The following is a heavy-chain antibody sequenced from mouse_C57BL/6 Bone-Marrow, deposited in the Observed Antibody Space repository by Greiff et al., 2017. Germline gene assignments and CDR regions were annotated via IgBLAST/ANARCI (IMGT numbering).Heavy chain of an antibody. J-gene: IGHJ2*01. CDR2: IDPSDSST. CDR1: GYTFTSYW. Sequence: QVQLQQPGAELVMPGASVKLSCKASGYTFTSYWMHWVKQRPGQGLEWIGEIDPSDSSTNYNQKFKGKSTLTVDKSSSTAYMQLSSLTSEDSAVYYWARWVFITTVVTLDYFDYWGQGTTLTVSS. CDR3: ARWVFITTVVTLDYFDY. D-gene: IGHD1-1*01. V-gene: IGHV1-69*01.